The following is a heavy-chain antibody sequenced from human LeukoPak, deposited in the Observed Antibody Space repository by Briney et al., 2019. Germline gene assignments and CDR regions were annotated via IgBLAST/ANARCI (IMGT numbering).Heavy chain of an antibody. CDR2: VYPGDSHT. D-gene: IGHD1-14*01. J-gene: IGHJ4*02. Sequence: GESLKISCMGSGYTFTTYWIGWVRQMPGKGLEWMGIVYPGDSHTTYSPSFQGQVIISADKSINTAYLQWSSLKASDTAMYYCTRHSDRVQPDYWGQGTLVTVSS. CDR1: GYTFTTYW. V-gene: IGHV5-51*01. CDR3: TRHSDRVQPDY.